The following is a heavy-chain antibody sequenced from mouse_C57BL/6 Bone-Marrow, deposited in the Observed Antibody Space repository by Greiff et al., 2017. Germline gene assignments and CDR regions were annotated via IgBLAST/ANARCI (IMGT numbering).Heavy chain of an antibody. CDR1: GSSFTSYG. J-gene: IGHJ3*01. CDR3: AKQTGSRFAY. V-gene: IGHV2-9*01. D-gene: IGHD4-1*01. Sequence: VKVVESGPGLVAPSQCLSITCTVSGSSFTSYGVDWVRQPPGKGLEWLGVIWGGGSTNYNSALMSRLSISKDNSKSQVFLKMNSLQTDDTAMYYCAKQTGSRFAYWGQGTLVTVSA. CDR2: IWGGGST.